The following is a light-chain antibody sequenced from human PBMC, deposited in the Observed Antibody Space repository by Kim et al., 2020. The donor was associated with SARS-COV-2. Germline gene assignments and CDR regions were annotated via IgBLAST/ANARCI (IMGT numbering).Light chain of an antibody. Sequence: SSELTQDPAVSVALGQTFSMTCQGDSLRRYYASWYQRRPGQAPVLVIYGKNNRPSGIPDRFSGSSSGNTASLTITGAQAEDEADYYCQSRDSSGKVVFGGGTKLTVL. CDR1: SLRRYY. J-gene: IGLJ2*01. CDR3: QSRDSSGKVV. V-gene: IGLV3-19*01. CDR2: GKN.